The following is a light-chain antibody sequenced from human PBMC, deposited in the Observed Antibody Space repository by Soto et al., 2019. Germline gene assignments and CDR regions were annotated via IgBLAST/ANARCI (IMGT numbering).Light chain of an antibody. V-gene: IGKV3-15*01. CDR1: QTVSSN. CDR2: NTY. CDR3: QQYNNWPL. Sequence: EIVLTQSPATLSVSPGERATLSCRASQTVSSNLAWYQQRPGQPPRLLIYNTYTRATGVPARFSGSGSGTEFTLTISSLQSEDFAVYYCQQYNNWPLFGPGTKVDVK. J-gene: IGKJ3*01.